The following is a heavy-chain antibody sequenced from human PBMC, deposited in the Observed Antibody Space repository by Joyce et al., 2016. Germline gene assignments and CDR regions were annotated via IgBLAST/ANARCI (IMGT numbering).Heavy chain of an antibody. D-gene: IGHD2-15*01. CDR1: GGSISSNNHL. J-gene: IGHJ6*03. CDR2: IHYNGTT. CDR3: ARQVAQGHYYMDV. Sequence: QLQLQESGPGLVKASETLSLTCTVSGGSISSNNHLWGWIRQPPGKGLEWIAIIHYNGTTYYNPSLQSRVTISVDTSKSQFSLGLGSVTAADTAVYFCARQVAQGHYYMDVWGKGTTVTVSS. V-gene: IGHV4-39*01.